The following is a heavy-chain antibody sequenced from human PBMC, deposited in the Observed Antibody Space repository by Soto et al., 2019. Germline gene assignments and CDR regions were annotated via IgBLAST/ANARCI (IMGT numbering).Heavy chain of an antibody. CDR2: IDPSDSYT. J-gene: IGHJ4*02. CDR1: GYSFTSYW. D-gene: IGHD4-4*01. CDR3: ACLGGGTTVLDY. V-gene: IGHV5-10-1*01. Sequence: PGEPLKISCKGSGYSFTSYWISWVRQMPGKGLEWMGRIDPSDSYTNYSPSFQGHVTISADKSISTAYLQWSSLKASDTAMYYCACLGGGTTVLDYWGQGTLVTVSS.